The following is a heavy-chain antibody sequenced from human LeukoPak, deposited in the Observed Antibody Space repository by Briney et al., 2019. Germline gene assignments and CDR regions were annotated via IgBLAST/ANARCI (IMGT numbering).Heavy chain of an antibody. CDR2: ISAYNGNT. CDR1: GYSFTSYG. V-gene: IGHV1-18*01. D-gene: IGHD3-16*02. J-gene: IGHJ4*02. Sequence: GESLKISCKGSGYSFTSYGISWVRQAPGQGLEWMGWISAYNGNTNYAQKLQGRVTMTTDTSTSTAYMELRSLRSDDTAVYYCARDPPWGDYVWGSYRPPFDYWGQGTLVTVSS. CDR3: ARDPPWGDYVWGSYRPPFDY.